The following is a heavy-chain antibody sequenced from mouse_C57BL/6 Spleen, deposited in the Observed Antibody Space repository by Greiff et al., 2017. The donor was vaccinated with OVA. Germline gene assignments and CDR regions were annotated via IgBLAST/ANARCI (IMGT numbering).Heavy chain of an antibody. CDR2: ISSGGDYI. J-gene: IGHJ2*01. CDR3: TRETYYSNFFDY. D-gene: IGHD2-5*01. V-gene: IGHV5-9-1*02. Sequence: EVMLVESGEGLVKPGGSLKLSCAASGFTFSSYAMSWVRQTPEKRLEWVAYISSGGDYIYYADTVKGRFTISRDNARNTLYLQMSSLKSEDTAMYYCTRETYYSNFFDYWGQGTTLTVSS. CDR1: GFTFSSYA.